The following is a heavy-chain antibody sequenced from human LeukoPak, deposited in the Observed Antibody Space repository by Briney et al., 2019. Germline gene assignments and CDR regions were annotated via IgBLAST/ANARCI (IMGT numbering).Heavy chain of an antibody. Sequence: SETLSLTCTVSGGSISSNYWSWIRQPPGKGLEWIGYIYYSGSTNYNPSLKSRVTISVDTSKNYFSLKLSSVTAADTAVYYCARDTPGSSSLDYWGQGTLVTVSS. V-gene: IGHV4-59*01. CDR2: IYYSGST. CDR3: ARDTPGSSSLDY. CDR1: GGSISSNY. J-gene: IGHJ4*02. D-gene: IGHD6-6*01.